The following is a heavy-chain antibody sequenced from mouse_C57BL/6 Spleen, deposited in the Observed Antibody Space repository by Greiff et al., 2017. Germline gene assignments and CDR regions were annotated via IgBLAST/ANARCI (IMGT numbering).Heavy chain of an antibody. Sequence: EVQLQQSGAELVRPGASVKLSCTASGFNIKDDYMHWVKQRPEQGLEWIGWIDPENGDTEYASKFQGKATITADTSSNTSYLQLSSLTSEDTAVYYCTTLGGYDGRDYYAMDYWGKGTSVTVAS. J-gene: IGHJ4*01. V-gene: IGHV14-4*01. D-gene: IGHD2-2*01. CDR2: IDPENGDT. CDR3: TTLGGYDGRDYYAMDY. CDR1: GFNIKDDY.